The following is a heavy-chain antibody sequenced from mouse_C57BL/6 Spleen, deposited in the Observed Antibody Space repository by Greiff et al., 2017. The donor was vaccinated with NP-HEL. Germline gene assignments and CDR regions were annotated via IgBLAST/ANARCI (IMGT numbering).Heavy chain of an antibody. D-gene: IGHD2-4*01. CDR1: GYTFTSYW. CDR2: IHPNSGST. J-gene: IGHJ4*01. Sequence: QVQLQQPGAELVKPGASVKLSCKASGYTFTSYWMHWVKQRPGQGLEWIGMIHPNSGSTNYNEKFKSKATLTVDKSSSTAYMQLSSLTSEDSAVYDCERYDDYDGYYYAMDYWGQGTSVTVSS. CDR3: ERYDDYDGYYYAMDY. V-gene: IGHV1-64*01.